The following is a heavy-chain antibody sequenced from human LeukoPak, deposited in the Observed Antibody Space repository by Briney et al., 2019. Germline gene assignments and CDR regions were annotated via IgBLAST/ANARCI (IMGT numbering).Heavy chain of an antibody. CDR3: ARAGLSRAAAGLFDY. Sequence: PGGSLRLSCAASGFTFSSYSMNWVRQAPGKGLEWVSVPYGGGTTFYADSVKGRFTISRDNSKNTLYLQMSSLRVEDTAVYYCARAGLSRAAAGLFDYWGQGTLVTVSS. V-gene: IGHV3-53*01. D-gene: IGHD6-13*01. CDR2: PYGGGTT. CDR1: GFTFSSYS. J-gene: IGHJ4*02.